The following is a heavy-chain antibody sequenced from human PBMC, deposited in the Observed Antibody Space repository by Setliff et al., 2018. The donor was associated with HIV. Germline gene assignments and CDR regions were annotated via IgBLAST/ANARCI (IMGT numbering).Heavy chain of an antibody. CDR3: ARRLYYYDSSGRNYDAFDI. V-gene: IGHV4-59*08. D-gene: IGHD3-22*01. J-gene: IGHJ3*02. CDR1: GGSISSYY. Sequence: SETLSLTCTVSGGSISSYYWNWIRQPPGKGLEWIGYIYYSGGTNYNPSLKSRVTISVDTSKNQFSLKLSSVTAADTAVYYCARRLYYYDSSGRNYDAFDIWGQGTMVTVSS. CDR2: IYYSGGT.